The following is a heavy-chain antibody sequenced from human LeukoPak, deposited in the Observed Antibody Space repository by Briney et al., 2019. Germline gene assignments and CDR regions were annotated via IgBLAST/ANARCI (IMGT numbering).Heavy chain of an antibody. CDR3: ARGYSSGYRVDY. V-gene: IGHV3-74*01. D-gene: IGHD3-22*01. CDR1: GFTFSSYW. Sequence: PGGSLRLSCAASGFTFSSYWMHWVRQAPGKGLVWVSRINGDGISTSYADSVKGRFTISRDNAKNTLYLQMNSLRAEDTAIYYCARGYSSGYRVDYWGRGTLVTVSS. J-gene: IGHJ4*02. CDR2: INGDGIST.